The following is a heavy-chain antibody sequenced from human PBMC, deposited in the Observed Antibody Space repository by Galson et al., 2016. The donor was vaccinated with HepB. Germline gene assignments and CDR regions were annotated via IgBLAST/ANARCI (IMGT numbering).Heavy chain of an antibody. V-gene: IGHV3-48*02. CDR3: ARSGIAVSLYGMDV. Sequence: SLRLSCAASGMYFSLYSMNWVRQAPGKGLEWISFISGNSGTIYYADSVKGRFTISRDKAGNSQFLQMSSLREDDTAIYYCARSGIAVSLYGMDVWGQGTEVTVS. J-gene: IGHJ6*02. CDR2: ISGNSGTI. D-gene: IGHD6-19*01. CDR1: GMYFSLYS.